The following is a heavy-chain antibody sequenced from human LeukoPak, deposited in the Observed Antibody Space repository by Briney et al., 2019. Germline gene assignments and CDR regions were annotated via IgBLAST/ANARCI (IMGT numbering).Heavy chain of an antibody. V-gene: IGHV1-69*04. Sequence: GASVKVSCKASGYTFTGYYMHWVRQAPGQGLEWMGRIIPILGIANYAQKFQGRVTITADKSTSTAYMELSSLRSEDTAVYYCARAGAYCGGDCYSDYWGQGTLVTVSS. D-gene: IGHD2-21*02. CDR2: IIPILGIA. J-gene: IGHJ4*02. CDR1: GYTFTGYY. CDR3: ARAGAYCGGDCYSDY.